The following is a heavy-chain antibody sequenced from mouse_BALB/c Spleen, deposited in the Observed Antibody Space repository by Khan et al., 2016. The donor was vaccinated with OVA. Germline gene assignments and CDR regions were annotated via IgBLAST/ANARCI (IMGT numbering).Heavy chain of an antibody. D-gene: IGHD2-14*01. J-gene: IGHJ4*01. V-gene: IGHV9-3-1*01. CDR1: GFTFTNYG. Sequence: QIQLVQSGPELKKPGETVQISCKASGFTFTNYGMNWVKQAPGKGLKWMGWINTYTGEPTFADDFKGRFAFSLEISASTAYLQINSLKNEDTATFFCARVGYNGSIDCVGQGTSVTVSS. CDR2: INTYTGEP. CDR3: ARVGYNGSIDC.